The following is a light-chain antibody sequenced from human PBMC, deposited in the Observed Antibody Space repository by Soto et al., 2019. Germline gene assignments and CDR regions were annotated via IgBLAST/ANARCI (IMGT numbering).Light chain of an antibody. CDR1: QSVSSSY. J-gene: IGKJ3*01. V-gene: IGKV3-20*01. CDR2: GAS. Sequence: EIVLTQSPGPLSLSPGERATLSCRSSQSVSSSYLAWYQQKPGQAPRLLIYGASSRATGIPDRFSGSGSGTDFTLTISRLEPEDFAVYYCQQYGSSPPGTFGPGTKVDIK. CDR3: QQYGSSPPGT.